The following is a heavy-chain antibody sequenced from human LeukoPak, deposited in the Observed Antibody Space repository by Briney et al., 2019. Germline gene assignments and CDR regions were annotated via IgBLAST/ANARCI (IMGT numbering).Heavy chain of an antibody. D-gene: IGHD3-3*01. J-gene: IGHJ4*02. V-gene: IGHV3-30*03. Sequence: GGSLRLSCAASGFTFSSFGMHWVRQAPGKGLEWVAGISYDGSSKYYADSVKGRFTISRDNSRNTLYLQMNSLRAEDTALYYCARANLWSGYYNDYWGQGTLVTVSS. CDR2: ISYDGSSK. CDR1: GFTFSSFG. CDR3: ARANLWSGYYNDY.